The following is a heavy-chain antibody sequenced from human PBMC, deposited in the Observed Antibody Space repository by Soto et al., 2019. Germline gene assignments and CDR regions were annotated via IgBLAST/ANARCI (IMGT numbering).Heavy chain of an antibody. V-gene: IGHV4-59*01. CDR1: GGSISSYY. J-gene: IGHJ4*02. CDR3: ARGPGVLWFGELFSYFDY. CDR2: IYYSGST. Sequence: PSETLSLTCTVSGGSISSYYWSWIRQPPGKGLEWIGYIYYSGSTNYNPSLKSRVTISVDTSKNQFSLKLSSVTAADTAVYYCARGPGVLWFGELFSYFDYWGQGTLVTVSS. D-gene: IGHD3-10*01.